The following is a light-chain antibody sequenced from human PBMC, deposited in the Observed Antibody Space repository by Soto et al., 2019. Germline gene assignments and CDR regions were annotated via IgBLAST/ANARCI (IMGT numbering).Light chain of an antibody. CDR1: SDDVGAYNS. CDR3: CSSAPESTYV. CDR2: KGT. Sequence: HSVLAQPAPVSGFPGQSIPTSCPGTSDDVGAYNSVSWYQQLPHKAPQVILYKGTQRPSGVSSRFSGSTSGNAASLTISGLQADDEADYFCCSSAPESTYVFGTGTRSPS. J-gene: IGLJ1*01. V-gene: IGLV2-23*01.